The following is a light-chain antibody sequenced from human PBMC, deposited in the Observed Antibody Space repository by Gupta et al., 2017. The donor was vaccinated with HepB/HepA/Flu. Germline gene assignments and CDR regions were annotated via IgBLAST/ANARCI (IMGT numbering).Light chain of an antibody. CDR3: QQYVSSPVT. V-gene: IGKV3-20*01. Sequence: EIVLTQSPGTLSLSPGERATLSCRASQSVSSSYLAWYQQKPGQAPRLLIYDASSRATGIRDRFSGSGSGTDFTLTISRLEPEDFAVYYCQQYVSSPVTFGQGTRLEIE. J-gene: IGKJ5*01. CDR2: DAS. CDR1: QSVSSSY.